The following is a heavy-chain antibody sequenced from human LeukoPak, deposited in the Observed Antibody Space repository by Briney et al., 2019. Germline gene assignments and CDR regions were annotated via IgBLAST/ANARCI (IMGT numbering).Heavy chain of an antibody. J-gene: IGHJ6*03. Sequence: GGSLRLSCAASGFTFSSFAMTWVRQAPGKELEWVSTVSGSAGRTDYADSVKGRFTISRDNLKNTLHLQMNGLRAEDTAVYYCAKNRGHCVDGVCHNYYYMDVWGRGTTVTVSS. CDR2: VSGSAGRT. D-gene: IGHD2-8*02. CDR3: AKNRGHCVDGVCHNYYYMDV. V-gene: IGHV3-23*01. CDR1: GFTFSSFA.